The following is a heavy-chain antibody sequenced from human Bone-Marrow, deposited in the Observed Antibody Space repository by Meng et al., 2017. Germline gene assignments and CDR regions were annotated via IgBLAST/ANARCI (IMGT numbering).Heavy chain of an antibody. D-gene: IGHD6-19*01. J-gene: IGHJ4*02. V-gene: IGHV4-34*01. Sequence: QVQLQQWGAGLLKPSEPLSLTCAVYGGSFSGYYWSWIRQPPGKGLEWIGEINHSGSTNYNPSLKSRVTISVDTSKNQFSLKLSSVTAADTAVYYCARSRVGSGWYEDYWGQGTLVTVSS. CDR1: GGSFSGYY. CDR3: ARSRVGSGWYEDY. CDR2: INHSGST.